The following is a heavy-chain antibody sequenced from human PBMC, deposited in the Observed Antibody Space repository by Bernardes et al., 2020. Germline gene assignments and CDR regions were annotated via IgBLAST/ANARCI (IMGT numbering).Heavy chain of an antibody. CDR1: GYTFTSYA. D-gene: IGHD5-18*01. J-gene: IGHJ4*02. Sequence: ASVKVSCKTFGYTFTSYAISWVRQAPGQGLEWMGWISGYNGHTKYAQKFQGRVTLTTDTSTSTVYMEMRGLRFDDTAVYYCAREGILVGAPMDLFDYWGQGSLATVSS. CDR2: ISGYNGHT. CDR3: AREGILVGAPMDLFDY. V-gene: IGHV1-18*01.